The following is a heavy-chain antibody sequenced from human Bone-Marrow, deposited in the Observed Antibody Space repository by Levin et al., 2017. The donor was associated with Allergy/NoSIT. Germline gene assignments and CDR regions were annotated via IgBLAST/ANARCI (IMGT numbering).Heavy chain of an antibody. CDR3: ARGGYFDWSNDAFEL. CDR1: GYNFITYG. CDR2: INPANGNT. V-gene: IGHV1-18*01. J-gene: IGHJ3*01. D-gene: IGHD3-9*01. Sequence: ASVKVSCKASGYNFITYGITWVRQAPGQGLEWMGWINPANGNTKNIEKVQGRLTMTTDTSTRTVYMELRSLRVDDTAVYYCARGGYFDWSNDAFELWGQGTRVTVSS.